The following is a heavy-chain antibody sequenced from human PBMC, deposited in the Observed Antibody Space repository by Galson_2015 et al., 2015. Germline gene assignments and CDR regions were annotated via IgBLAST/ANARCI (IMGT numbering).Heavy chain of an antibody. CDR1: GFTFSYYN. CDR2: ISSSSSTI. CDR3: ARDNMVAGAVDI. V-gene: IGHV3-48*02. D-gene: IGHD5-12*01. J-gene: IGHJ3*02. Sequence: SLRLSCAASGFTFSYYNMDWVRQAPGKGLEWVSYISSSSSTIYYAESVKGRFTISRDNANNSLYLQVNSLRDEDTAVYYCARDNMVAGAVDIWGQGTMVTVSS.